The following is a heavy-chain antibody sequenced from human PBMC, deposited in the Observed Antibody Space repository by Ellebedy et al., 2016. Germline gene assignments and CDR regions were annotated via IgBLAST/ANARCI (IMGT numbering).Heavy chain of an antibody. V-gene: IGHV3-9*01. J-gene: IGHJ5*02. CDR3: AKDLEGRYLDH. CDR1: GFTFDDHA. Sequence: GGSLRLSXATSGFTFDDHAMHWVRQAPGKGLEWVAGISWDGGSVGYAASVKGRFTVSRDNPKSSLHLQISSLKSEDTAFYYCAKDLEGRYLDHWGQGTLVTVSS. CDR2: ISWDGGSV. D-gene: IGHD3-16*02.